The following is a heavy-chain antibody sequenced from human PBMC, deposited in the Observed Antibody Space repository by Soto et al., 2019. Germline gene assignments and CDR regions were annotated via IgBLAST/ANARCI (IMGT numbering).Heavy chain of an antibody. J-gene: IGHJ6*03. CDR1: GGSFSGYY. D-gene: IGHD6-13*01. CDR3: ARGKTKNGSISSSGYNNYYYYMDV. V-gene: IGHV4-34*01. Sequence: QVQLQQWVAALLKPSETLSLTCPVYGGSFSGYYWSWIRQPPRKALECIGEMNHSGSTNYNQSLKLLVPISVYTSKNTFSLMLSYVTAADTAVYYCARGKTKNGSISSSGYNNYYYYMDVSGKGNTVNVS. CDR2: MNHSGST.